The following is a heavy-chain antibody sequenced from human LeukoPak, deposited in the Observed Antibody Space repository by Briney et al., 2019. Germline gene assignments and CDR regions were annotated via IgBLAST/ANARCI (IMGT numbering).Heavy chain of an antibody. D-gene: IGHD5-18*01. V-gene: IGHV4-38-2*02. J-gene: IGHJ5*02. Sequence: SETLSLTCTVSGYSISSGYYWGWIRQPPGKGLEWIGSIYHSGSTYYNPSLRSRVTISVDTSKNQFSLKLSSVTAADTAVYYCARAGYSNWFDPWGQGTLVTVSS. CDR1: GYSISSGYY. CDR3: ARAGYSNWFDP. CDR2: IYHSGST.